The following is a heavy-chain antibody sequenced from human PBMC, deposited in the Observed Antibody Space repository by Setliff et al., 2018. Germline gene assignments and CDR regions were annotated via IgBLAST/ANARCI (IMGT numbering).Heavy chain of an antibody. CDR3: ARGSTVDFGY. Sequence: PGGSLRLSCAASGFTSSSYGMHWVRQAPGKGLEWVAVISYDGSNKYYADSVKGRFTISRDNAKNSLYLQMNSLRAEDTAVYYCARGSTVDFGYWGQGTLVTVSS. CDR1: GFTSSSYG. D-gene: IGHD2-2*01. CDR2: ISYDGSNK. V-gene: IGHV3-30*03. J-gene: IGHJ4*02.